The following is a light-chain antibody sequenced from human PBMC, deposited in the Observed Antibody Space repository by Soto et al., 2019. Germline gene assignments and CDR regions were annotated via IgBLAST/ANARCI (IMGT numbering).Light chain of an antibody. CDR1: SSDVGGYNY. Sequence: QSALTQPRSVSGSPGQSVTISCTGTSSDVGGYNYVSWYQQHPGKAPKLMIYDVSKRPSGVPDRFSGSKSGNTASLTISGLQAEDEAEYYCCSYAGSYTFVFGTGNKVTVL. CDR2: DVS. J-gene: IGLJ1*01. V-gene: IGLV2-11*01. CDR3: CSYAGSYTFV.